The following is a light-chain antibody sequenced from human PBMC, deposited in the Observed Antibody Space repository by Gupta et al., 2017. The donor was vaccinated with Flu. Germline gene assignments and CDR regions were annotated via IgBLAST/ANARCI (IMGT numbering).Light chain of an antibody. Sequence: SSLSASVGDRVTISCRASQNIDTFLSWYQQKPGKAPKLLIYGASRLPSGVPSRFSGSGSGTDFTLTISGLQPDDFASYFCQQSYSVPPLTFGGGTNVDI. J-gene: IGKJ4*01. CDR2: GAS. CDR3: QQSYSVPPLT. V-gene: IGKV1-39*01. CDR1: QNIDTF.